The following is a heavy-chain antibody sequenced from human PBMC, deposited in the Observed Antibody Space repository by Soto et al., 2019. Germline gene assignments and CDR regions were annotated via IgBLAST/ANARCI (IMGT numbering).Heavy chain of an antibody. CDR2: IIPIFGTA. CDR1: GGTFSSYA. V-gene: IGHV1-69*01. J-gene: IGHJ3*02. D-gene: IGHD6-19*01. CDR3: ARVPDVAVAGHGAFDI. Sequence: QVPLVQSGAEVKKPGSSVKVSCKASGGTFSSYAISWVRQAPGQGLEWMGGIIPIFGTANYAQKFQGRVTITADESTSTAYMELSSLRSEDTAVYYCARVPDVAVAGHGAFDIWGQGTMVTVSS.